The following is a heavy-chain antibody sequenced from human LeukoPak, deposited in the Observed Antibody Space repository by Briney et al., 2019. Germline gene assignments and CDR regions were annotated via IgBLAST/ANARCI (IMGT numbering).Heavy chain of an antibody. J-gene: IGHJ4*02. CDR3: ARVRGIAVAALDY. CDR2: IKTDGSEQ. V-gene: IGHV3-7*01. Sequence: GGSLRLSCAASGFSFSTYWMSWVRQAPGKGLECVAYIKTDGSEQNYADSVKGRFTISRDNAKNSLFLEMNSLRAEDTAVYYCARVRGIAVAALDYWGQGTLVTVSS. CDR1: GFSFSTYW. D-gene: IGHD6-19*01.